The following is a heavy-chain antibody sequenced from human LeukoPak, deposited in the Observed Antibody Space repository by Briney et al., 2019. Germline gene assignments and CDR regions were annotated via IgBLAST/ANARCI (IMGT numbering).Heavy chain of an antibody. V-gene: IGHV1-8*01. Sequence: GASVKVSCKASGYTFTSYDINWVRQATGQGLEWRGWMNPNSGNTGYAQRFQGRVTMTRNTSISTAYMELSSLTSEDTAVYYCARDDYNAMYYYGMDVWGQGTTATVSS. CDR1: GYTFTSYD. D-gene: IGHD5-24*01. CDR3: ARDDYNAMYYYGMDV. J-gene: IGHJ6*02. CDR2: MNPNSGNT.